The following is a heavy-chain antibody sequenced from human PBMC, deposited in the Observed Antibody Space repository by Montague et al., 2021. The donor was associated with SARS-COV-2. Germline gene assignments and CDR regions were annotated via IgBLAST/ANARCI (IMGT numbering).Heavy chain of an antibody. CDR3: ARVFPRWLQFDPYFDY. CDR2: IYYSGRP. V-gene: IGHV4-59*01. Sequence: SETLSLTCTVSGGSISSYYWSWIRQPPGKGLEWIGYIYYSGRPNYNPSLKSRVPISVDTSKNQFSLKLSSVTAADTAVYYCARVFPRWLQFDPYFDYWGQGTLVTVSS. J-gene: IGHJ4*02. CDR1: GGSISSYY. D-gene: IGHD5-24*01.